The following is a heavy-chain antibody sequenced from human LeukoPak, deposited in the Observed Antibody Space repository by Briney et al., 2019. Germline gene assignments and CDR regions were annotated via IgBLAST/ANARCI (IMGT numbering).Heavy chain of an antibody. CDR3: ASQLDTIFGVVSNYYYYGMDV. J-gene: IGHJ6*02. Sequence: PGGSLRLSCAASGFTFSSYGMHGVRQAPGKGLEWVAVIWYDGSNKYYADSVKGRFTISRDNAKNSLYLQMNSLRAEDTAVYYCASQLDTIFGVVSNYYYYGMDVWGQGTTVTVSS. V-gene: IGHV3-33*03. D-gene: IGHD3-3*01. CDR1: GFTFSSYG. CDR2: IWYDGSNK.